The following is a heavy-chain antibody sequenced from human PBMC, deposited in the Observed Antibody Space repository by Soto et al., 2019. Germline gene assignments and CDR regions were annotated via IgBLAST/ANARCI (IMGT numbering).Heavy chain of an antibody. CDR1: GFTFSSYD. CDR3: AKDKATHYDFWSGYYTQDHYYYYYGMDV. CDR2: ISGSGGST. V-gene: IGHV3-23*01. D-gene: IGHD3-3*01. J-gene: IGHJ6*02. Sequence: SGGSLRLSCAASGFTFSSYDMSWVRQAPGKGLEWVSAISGSGGSTYYADSVKGRFTISRDNSKNTLYLQMNSLRAEDTAVYYCAKDKATHYDFWSGYYTQDHYYYYYGMDVWGQGTTVTVSS.